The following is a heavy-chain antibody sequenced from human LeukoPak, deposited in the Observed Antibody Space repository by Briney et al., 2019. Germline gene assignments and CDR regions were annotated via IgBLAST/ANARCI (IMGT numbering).Heavy chain of an antibody. D-gene: IGHD6-6*01. CDR2: ISGDGSMT. CDR1: GFTFRSYW. V-gene: IGHV3-74*01. CDR3: ARYSSSSGGASHYLDY. J-gene: IGHJ4*02. Sequence: PGGSLRLSCAVSGFTFRSYWMHWVRQAPGKGLVWVSRISGDGSMTNYADSVKGRFTISRDNAKNTVYLRMNSLRAEDTAVYYCARYSSSSGGASHYLDYWGQGTLVTVSS.